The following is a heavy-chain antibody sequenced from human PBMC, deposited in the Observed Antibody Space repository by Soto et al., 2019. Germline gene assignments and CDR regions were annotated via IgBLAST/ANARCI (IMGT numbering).Heavy chain of an antibody. CDR2: ISYDVNNK. CDR1: GFTFSDYT. Sequence: QVQLVESGGGVVQPGRSLRLSCAASGFTFSDYTMHWVRQAPGKGLEWVAVISYDVNNKDYPDSVKGRFPISRDNFQNTVYLEMNSLRPEDTGVYYCARVTSDGWHFFELWGQGTLVTVSS. CDR3: ARVTSDGWHFFEL. D-gene: IGHD6-19*01. V-gene: IGHV3-30-3*01. J-gene: IGHJ4*02.